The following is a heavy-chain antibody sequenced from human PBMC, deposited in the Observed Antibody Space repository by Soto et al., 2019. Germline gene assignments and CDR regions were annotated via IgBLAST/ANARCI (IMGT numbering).Heavy chain of an antibody. Sequence: ASVKVSCKASGYTFTGYYMHWVRQAPGQGLEWMGWINPNSGGTNYAQNFQGRVTMTRDTSISTAYMELSRLRSDDTAVYYCARNYDGSGGTPARSSGRWFDPWGQGTLVTVSS. CDR3: ARNYDGSGGTPARSSGRWFDP. D-gene: IGHD3-10*01. V-gene: IGHV1-2*02. CDR1: GYTFTGYY. CDR2: INPNSGGT. J-gene: IGHJ5*02.